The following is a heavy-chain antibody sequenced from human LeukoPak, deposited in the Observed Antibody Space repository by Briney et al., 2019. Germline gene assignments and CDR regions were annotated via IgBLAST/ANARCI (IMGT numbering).Heavy chain of an antibody. CDR3: ARTGTTLWYFDL. CDR2: IYTSGST. V-gene: IGHV4-4*07. D-gene: IGHD1-7*01. J-gene: IGHJ2*01. CDR1: GGSISSYY. Sequence: SETLSLTCTVSGGSISSYYWSWIRQPAGKGLEWIGRIYTSGSTNYNPSLKSRVTMSVDKSKNQFSLKLSSVTAADTAVYYCARTGTTLWYFDLWGRGTLVTVSS.